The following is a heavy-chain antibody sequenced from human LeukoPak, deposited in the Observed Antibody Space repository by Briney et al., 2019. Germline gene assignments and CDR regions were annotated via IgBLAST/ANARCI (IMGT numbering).Heavy chain of an antibody. CDR2: IYYSGST. J-gene: IGHJ6*03. Sequence: SETLSLTCIVSGGSISSNYWSWIRQPPGKGLEWIGHIYYSGSTNYNPSLKSRVTISADTSKNQFSLKLSSVTAADTAVYYCARVPRSYYYYYYMDVWGKGTTVTVSS. CDR1: GGSISSNY. V-gene: IGHV4-59*01. CDR3: ARVPRSYYYYYYMDV.